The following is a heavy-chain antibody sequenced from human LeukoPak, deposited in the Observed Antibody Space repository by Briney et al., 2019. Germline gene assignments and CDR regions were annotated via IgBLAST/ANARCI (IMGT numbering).Heavy chain of an antibody. CDR2: ISWNSGSI. J-gene: IGHJ4*02. CDR1: GFTFDDYA. D-gene: IGHD6-13*01. V-gene: IGHV3-9*01. Sequence: GRSLRLSCAASGFTFDDYAMHWVRQAPGKGLEWVSGISWNSGSIGYADSVKGRFTISRDNAKNSLYPQMNSLRAEDTALYYCAKDSRSSWYRGTFDYWGQGTLVTVSS. CDR3: AKDSRSSWYRGTFDY.